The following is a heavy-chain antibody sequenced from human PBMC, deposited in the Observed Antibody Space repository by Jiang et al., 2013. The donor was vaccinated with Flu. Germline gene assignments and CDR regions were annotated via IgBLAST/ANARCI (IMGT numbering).Heavy chain of an antibody. D-gene: IGHD1-26*01. V-gene: IGHV4-59*01. CDR3: ARAGSGIWSTWGFDY. CDR1: GGSISSYY. CDR2: IYYSGST. Sequence: GPGLVKPSETLSLTCTVSGGSISSYYWSWIRQPPGKGLEWIGYIYYSGSTNYNPSLKSRVTISVDTSKNQFSLKLSSVTAADTAVYYCARAGSGIWSTWGFDYWGQGTLVTVSS. J-gene: IGHJ4*02.